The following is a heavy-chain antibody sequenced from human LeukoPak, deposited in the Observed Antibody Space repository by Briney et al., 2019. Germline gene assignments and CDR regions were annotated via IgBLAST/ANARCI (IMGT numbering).Heavy chain of an antibody. Sequence: GASVKVSCKASGYTFTGYYMHWVRQATGQGLEWMGWMNPNSGNTGYAQKFQGRVTMTRNTSISTAYMELSSLRSEDTAVYYCASWGSSSSSRGLDYWGQGTLVTVSS. CDR3: ASWGSSSSSRGLDY. D-gene: IGHD6-6*01. CDR1: GYTFTGYY. J-gene: IGHJ4*02. CDR2: MNPNSGNT. V-gene: IGHV1-8*02.